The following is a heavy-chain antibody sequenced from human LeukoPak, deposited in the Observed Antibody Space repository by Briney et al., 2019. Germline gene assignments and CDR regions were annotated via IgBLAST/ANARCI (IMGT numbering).Heavy chain of an antibody. V-gene: IGHV3-23*01. CDR1: GFTFSSYA. D-gene: IGHD4-17*01. J-gene: IGHJ3*02. Sequence: PGGSLRLSCAASGFTFSSYAMSWVRQAPGKGLEWVSAISGSGGSTYYADSVKGRFTISRDNSKNTLYLQMNSLRAEDTAVYYCAKDYADYGDYWGAFDIWGQGTMVTVSS. CDR2: ISGSGGST. CDR3: AKDYADYGDYWGAFDI.